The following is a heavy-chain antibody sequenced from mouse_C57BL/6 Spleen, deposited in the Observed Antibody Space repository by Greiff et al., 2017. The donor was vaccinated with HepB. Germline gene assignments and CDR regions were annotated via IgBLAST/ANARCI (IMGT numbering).Heavy chain of an antibody. D-gene: IGHD4-1*01. V-gene: IGHV1-26*01. CDR1: GYTFTDYY. Sequence: EVQLQQSGPELVKPGASVKISCKASGYTFTDYYMNWVKQSHGKSLEWIGDINPNNGGTSYNQKFKGKATLTVDKSSSTAYMELRSLTSEDSAVYYCARWERPFDYWGQGTTLTVSS. CDR2: INPNNGGT. CDR3: ARWERPFDY. J-gene: IGHJ2*01.